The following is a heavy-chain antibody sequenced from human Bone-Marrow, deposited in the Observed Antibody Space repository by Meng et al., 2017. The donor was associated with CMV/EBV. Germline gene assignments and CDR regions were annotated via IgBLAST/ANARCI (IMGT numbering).Heavy chain of an antibody. V-gene: IGHV3-30*04. CDR1: GFTFSSYA. Sequence: SLKISCAASGFTFSSYAMHWVRQAPGKGLEWVAVISYDGSNKYYADSVKGRFTISRDNSKNTLYLQMNSLRAEDTAVYYRFSRYYYYGMDVWGQGTTFTVSS. CDR2: ISYDGSNK. J-gene: IGHJ6*02. CDR3: FSRYYYYGMDV.